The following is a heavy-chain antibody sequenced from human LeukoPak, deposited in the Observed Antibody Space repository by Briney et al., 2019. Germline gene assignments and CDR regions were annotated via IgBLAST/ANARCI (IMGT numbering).Heavy chain of an antibody. V-gene: IGHV3-23*01. D-gene: IGHD3-3*01. J-gene: IGHJ4*02. CDR1: GFTFSSYA. Sequence: PGGSLRLSCAASGFTFSSYAMSWVRQVPGKGLEWVSAISGSGGSTHYADSVKGRFTISRDNSKNTLYLQMNSLRAEDTAVYYCAKDRAGYYDFWSGYLDYWGQGTLVTVSS. CDR3: AKDRAGYYDFWSGYLDY. CDR2: ISGSGGST.